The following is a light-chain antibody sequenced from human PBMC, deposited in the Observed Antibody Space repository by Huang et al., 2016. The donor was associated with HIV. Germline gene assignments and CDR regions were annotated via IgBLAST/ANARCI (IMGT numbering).Light chain of an antibody. V-gene: IGKV2-28*01. J-gene: IGKJ2*02. CDR2: LGS. CDR3: MQALQAPGT. Sequence: DIVMTQSQFSLPVTPGAPASISCSSSQSLLHSNGHNYLDWYLQKPGQSPQLLSYLGSNCASGVPDKFSGSCSGTDCTLKISRGEAEDFVVYYCMQALQAPGTFVQGTKLEIK. CDR1: QSLLHSNGHNY.